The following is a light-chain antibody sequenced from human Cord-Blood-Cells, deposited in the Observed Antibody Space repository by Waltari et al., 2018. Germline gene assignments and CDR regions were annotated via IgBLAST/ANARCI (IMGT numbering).Light chain of an antibody. CDR1: SSDVGSSNL. Sequence: QSALTQPASVSGSPGQSITISCTGTSSDVGSSNLVSWYQQHPGKAPKLMIYEVSKRPSGVPNRFSGSKSGNTASLTISGLQAEDEADYYCCSYAGSSTFYVFGTGTKVTVL. J-gene: IGLJ1*01. V-gene: IGLV2-23*02. CDR2: EVS. CDR3: CSYAGSSTFYV.